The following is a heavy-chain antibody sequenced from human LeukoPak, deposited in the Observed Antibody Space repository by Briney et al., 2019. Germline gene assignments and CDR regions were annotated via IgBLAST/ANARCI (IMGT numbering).Heavy chain of an antibody. CDR3: SRIQDWSNGVD. D-gene: IGHD2-8*01. Sequence: GGSLRLSCAASGFSFSGSAIHWVRQTSEKGLEWVGRIRSKASSYATGYGESVKGRFTISRDESRSTAYLQMNSLKTEDTAVYYCSRIQDWSNGVDWGQGILVTVSS. CDR1: GFSFSGSA. J-gene: IGHJ4*02. CDR2: IRSKASSYAT. V-gene: IGHV3-73*01.